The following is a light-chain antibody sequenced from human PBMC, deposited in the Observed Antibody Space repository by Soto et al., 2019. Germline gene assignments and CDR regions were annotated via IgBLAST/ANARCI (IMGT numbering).Light chain of an antibody. Sequence: QLVLTQPPSVSGAPGQRVTISCTGSRSNIGAGYDVHWYQQLPRTAPKLLIYGSSNRPSGVPDRFSGSKSGTSASLAITGLQAEDEADYYCQSYDSSLSGSYVFGTGTKVTVL. CDR2: GSS. V-gene: IGLV1-40*01. J-gene: IGLJ1*01. CDR1: RSNIGAGYD. CDR3: QSYDSSLSGSYV.